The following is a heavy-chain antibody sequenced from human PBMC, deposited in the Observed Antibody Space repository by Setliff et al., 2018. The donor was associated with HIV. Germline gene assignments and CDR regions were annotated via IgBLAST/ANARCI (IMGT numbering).Heavy chain of an antibody. CDR1: GGSFRGYY. CDR2: INHSGST. V-gene: IGHV4-34*01. J-gene: IGHJ3*02. CDR3: AGYRXQXFXPGFDI. D-gene: IGHD5-18*01. Sequence: SETLSLTCAVYGGSFRGYYXXWIRQPPGKGLEWIGEINHSGSTNYNPSLKRRVTISVDTSKNQFSLTLSSVTAPXTAVVXCAGYRXQXFXPGFDIWGQGTMVTVSS.